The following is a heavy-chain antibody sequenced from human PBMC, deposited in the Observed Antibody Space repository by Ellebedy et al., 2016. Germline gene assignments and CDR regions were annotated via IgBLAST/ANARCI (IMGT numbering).Heavy chain of an antibody. V-gene: IGHV3-74*03. Sequence: GGSLRLSCAASGFTFSSYWMHWVRQAPGKGLLWVSRINSDGSSTTYADSVKGRFSVSRDNAKNTLYLQMNSLRAEDTAVYYCALGGLRYDWYFDLWGRGTLVTVSS. J-gene: IGHJ2*01. D-gene: IGHD4-17*01. CDR2: INSDGSST. CDR1: GFTFSSYW. CDR3: ALGGLRYDWYFDL.